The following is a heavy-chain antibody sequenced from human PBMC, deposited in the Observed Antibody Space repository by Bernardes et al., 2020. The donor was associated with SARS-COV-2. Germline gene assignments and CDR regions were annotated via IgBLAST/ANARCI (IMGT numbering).Heavy chain of an antibody. V-gene: IGHV3-7*03. Sequence: GSLRLSCAASGFTFSSYWMSWVRQAPGKGLEWVANIKQDGSEKYYVDSVKGRFTISRDNAKNSLYLQMNSLRAEDTAVYYCASLSGSSWYYDYWGQGTLVTVSS. D-gene: IGHD6-13*01. CDR3: ASLSGSSWYYDY. CDR2: IKQDGSEK. J-gene: IGHJ4*02. CDR1: GFTFSSYW.